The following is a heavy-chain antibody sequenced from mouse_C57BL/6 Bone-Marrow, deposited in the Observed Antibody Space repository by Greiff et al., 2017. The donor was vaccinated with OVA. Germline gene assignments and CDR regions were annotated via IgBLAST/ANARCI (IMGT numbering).Heavy chain of an antibody. J-gene: IGHJ4*01. D-gene: IGHD2-1*01. CDR1: GFTFSDFY. CDR3: ARDAPSTGAMDY. V-gene: IGHV7-1*01. Sequence: EVMLVESGGGLVQSGRSLRLSCAPSGFTFSDFYMEWVRQAPGKGLEWIAASRNKANDYTTEYSASVKGRFIVSRDTSQSILYLQMNALRAEDTAIYYCARDAPSTGAMDYWGQGTSVTVSS. CDR2: SRNKANDYTT.